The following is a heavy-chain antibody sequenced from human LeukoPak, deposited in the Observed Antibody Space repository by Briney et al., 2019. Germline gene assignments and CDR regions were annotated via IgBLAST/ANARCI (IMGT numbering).Heavy chain of an antibody. J-gene: IGHJ5*02. CDR1: GFTFSSYS. CDR3: ARGSSGIAVRGLAWAWFDP. CDR2: ISSSSSYI. Sequence: PGGSLRLSCAASGFTFSSYSMNWVRQAPGKGLEWVPSISSSSSYIYYADSVRGRFTISRDNAKNSLYLHMNSLRSEDTAVYYCARGSSGIAVRGLAWAWFDPWGQGTLVTVSS. V-gene: IGHV3-21*04. D-gene: IGHD3-10*01.